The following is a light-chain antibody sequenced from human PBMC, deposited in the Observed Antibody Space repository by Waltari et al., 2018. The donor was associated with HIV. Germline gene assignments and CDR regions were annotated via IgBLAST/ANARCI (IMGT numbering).Light chain of an antibody. CDR3: QHYNNWPPWT. CDR2: GAS. J-gene: IGKJ1*01. CDR1: QSVSSS. V-gene: IGKV3-15*01. Sequence: EIVTTQSPATLSVSPGERATLSCRASQSVSSSLAWYQQKPGQAPRLLIYGASSRATGIPARFSGSGSGTEFTLTISSLQSEDFAVYYCQHYNNWPPWTFGQGTKVEIK.